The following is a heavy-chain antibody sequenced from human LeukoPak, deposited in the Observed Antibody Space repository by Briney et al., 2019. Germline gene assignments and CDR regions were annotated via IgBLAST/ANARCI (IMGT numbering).Heavy chain of an antibody. CDR1: GLTVSSYA. V-gene: IGHV3-53*01. Sequence: GGSLRLSCGASGLTVSSYAMSWVRQAPGKGLEWVSVIYSDGTAYYADSVKGRFTISRDNSKNTLYLQMNSLRAEDTAVYYCVRDLTWGQGTLVTVSS. J-gene: IGHJ5*02. CDR2: IYSDGTA. CDR3: VRDLT.